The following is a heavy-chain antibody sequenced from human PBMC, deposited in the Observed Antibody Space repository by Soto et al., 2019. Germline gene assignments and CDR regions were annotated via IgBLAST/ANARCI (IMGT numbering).Heavy chain of an antibody. CDR3: ARDRLHTSSSITFDY. J-gene: IGHJ4*02. CDR1: GYTFTSYA. V-gene: IGHV1-18*01. Sequence: QVQLVQSGAEVKKPGASVKVSCKASGYTFTSYAISWVRQAPGQGLEWMGWIGTYSGNTDYAQNLQGRVTMTTDTSTHTAYMELRSLRSDDTAVYYCARDRLHTSSSITFDYWGQGALVTVSS. CDR2: IGTYSGNT. D-gene: IGHD6-6*01.